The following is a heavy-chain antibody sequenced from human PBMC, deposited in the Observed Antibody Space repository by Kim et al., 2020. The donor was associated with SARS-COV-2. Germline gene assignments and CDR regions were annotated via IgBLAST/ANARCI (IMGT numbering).Heavy chain of an antibody. Sequence: SVKVSCKASGCTFSSYAISWVRQAPGQGLEWMGGIIPIFGTANYAQKFQGRVTITADESTSTAYMELSSLRSEDTAVYYCARSGWRKDRSGPFYYYGMDVWGQGTTLTVSS. CDR2: IIPIFGTA. J-gene: IGHJ6*02. V-gene: IGHV1-69*13. CDR3: ARSGWRKDRSGPFYYYGMDV. CDR1: GCTFSSYA. D-gene: IGHD3-22*01.